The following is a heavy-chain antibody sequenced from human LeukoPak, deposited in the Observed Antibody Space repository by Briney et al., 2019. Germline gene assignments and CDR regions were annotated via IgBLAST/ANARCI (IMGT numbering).Heavy chain of an antibody. Sequence: GGSLRLSCAASGFTNSTNHMSWVRQAPGKGLQWVSINNNGDTTYYADSVKGRFTISRDDYKNTLYHQVNSLTVEDTAVYYCTRSTAWSRWDYWGPGTLVTVSS. CDR2: NNNGDTT. D-gene: IGHD1-1*01. V-gene: IGHV3-66*01. CDR3: TRSTAWSRWDY. J-gene: IGHJ4*02. CDR1: GFTNSTNH.